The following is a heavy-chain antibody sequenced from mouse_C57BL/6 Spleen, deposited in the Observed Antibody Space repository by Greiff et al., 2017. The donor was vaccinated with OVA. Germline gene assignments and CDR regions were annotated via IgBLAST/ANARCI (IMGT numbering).Heavy chain of an antibody. CDR3: ARSSSYDYFDY. V-gene: IGHV1-81*01. Sequence: MVESGAELARPGASVKLSCKASGYTFTSYGISWVKQRTGQGLEWIGEIYPRSGNTYYNEKFKGKATLTADKSSSTAYMELRSLTSEDSAVYFCARSSSYDYFDYWGQGTTLTVSS. CDR2: IYPRSGNT. CDR1: GYTFTSYG. J-gene: IGHJ2*01. D-gene: IGHD1-1*01.